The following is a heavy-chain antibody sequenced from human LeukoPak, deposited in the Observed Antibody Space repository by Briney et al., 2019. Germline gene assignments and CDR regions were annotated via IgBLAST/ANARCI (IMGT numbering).Heavy chain of an antibody. CDR1: GFTFSSYA. D-gene: IGHD1-26*01. V-gene: IGHV3-30-3*01. Sequence: PGGSLRLSCAASGFTFSSYAMHWVRQAPGKGLEWVAVISYDGSNKYYADSVKGRFTISRDNSKNTLYLQMNSLRAEDTAVYYCAKVVYSGRATNWFDPWGQGTLVTVSS. CDR3: AKVVYSGRATNWFDP. J-gene: IGHJ5*02. CDR2: ISYDGSNK.